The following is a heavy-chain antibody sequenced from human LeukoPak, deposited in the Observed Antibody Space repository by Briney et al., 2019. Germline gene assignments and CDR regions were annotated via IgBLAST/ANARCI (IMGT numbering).Heavy chain of an antibody. V-gene: IGHV1-18*04. Sequence: ASVKVSCKASGYTFTSYGISWVRQAPGQGLEWMGWTSAYNGNTNYAQKLQGRVTMTTDTSTSTAYMELRSLRSDDTAVYCCARDGAIGYCSSTSCSSYYYYGMDVWGKGTTVTVSS. J-gene: IGHJ6*04. D-gene: IGHD2-2*01. CDR2: TSAYNGNT. CDR1: GYTFTSYG. CDR3: ARDGAIGYCSSTSCSSYYYYGMDV.